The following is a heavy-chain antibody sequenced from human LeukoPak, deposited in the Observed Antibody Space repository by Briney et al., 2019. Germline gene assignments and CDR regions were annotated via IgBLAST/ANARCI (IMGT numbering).Heavy chain of an antibody. Sequence: PGGSLRLSCAASGFTFSSYWMHWVRQAPGKGLVWVSRINSDGSSTSYADSVKGRFTISRDNAKNTLYLQMNSLRAEDTAVYYCARDGIAVAGGQKSCYYYGMDVWGQGTTVTVSS. CDR3: ARDGIAVAGGQKSCYYYGMDV. J-gene: IGHJ6*02. CDR1: GFTFSSYW. CDR2: INSDGSST. V-gene: IGHV3-74*01. D-gene: IGHD6-19*01.